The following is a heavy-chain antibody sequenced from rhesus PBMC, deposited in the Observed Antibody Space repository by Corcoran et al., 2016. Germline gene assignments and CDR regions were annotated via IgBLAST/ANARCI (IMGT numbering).Heavy chain of an antibody. J-gene: IGHJ4*01. D-gene: IGHD3-9*01. CDR2: ISVSSGST. CDR1: GGSVSSSNW. V-gene: IGHV4-65*01. CDR3: ARAYEDDYGYYYTGTFDY. Sequence: QVQLQESGPGLVKPSETLSLTCAVSGGSVSSSNWWSWIRQPPGKGLECIGYISVSSGSTYYNPSLKSRVTISTDTSTNQFSLKLSSVTAADTAVYYCARAYEDDYGYYYTGTFDYWGQGVLVTVSS.